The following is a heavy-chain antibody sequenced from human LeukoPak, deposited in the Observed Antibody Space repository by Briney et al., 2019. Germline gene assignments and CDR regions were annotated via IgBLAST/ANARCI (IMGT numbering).Heavy chain of an antibody. D-gene: IGHD4-23*01. Sequence: GASVKVSCKASGYTFTDYYIHWVRQAPGQGLKWMGWINPSSGGTNYAQKFQGRVTMTRDTSINIDYMELSSLRSDDTAVYYCARDLNGGNSAWGQGTLVTVSS. CDR1: GYTFTDYY. CDR2: INPSSGGT. CDR3: ARDLNGGNSA. V-gene: IGHV1-2*02. J-gene: IGHJ5*02.